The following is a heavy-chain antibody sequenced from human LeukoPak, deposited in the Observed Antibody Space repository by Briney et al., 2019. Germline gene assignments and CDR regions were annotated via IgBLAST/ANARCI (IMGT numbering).Heavy chain of an antibody. CDR2: ISYDGSNK. D-gene: IGHD5-18*01. CDR1: GFTFSSYS. CDR3: AKYNYGFDY. V-gene: IGHV3-30*18. Sequence: GGSLRLSCAASGFTFSSYSMNWVRQAPGKGLEWVAVISYDGSNKYYADSVKGRFTVSRDNSKNTLYLQMNSLRTEDTAVYYCAKYNYGFDYWGQGTLVTVSS. J-gene: IGHJ4*02.